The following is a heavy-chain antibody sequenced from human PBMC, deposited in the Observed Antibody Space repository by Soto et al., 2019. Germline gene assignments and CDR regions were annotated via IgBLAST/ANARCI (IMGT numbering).Heavy chain of an antibody. CDR1: GFTFSSYA. CDR2: ISGSGGST. CDR3: AKEGPAYDYVWGSYRYTFDY. D-gene: IGHD3-16*02. V-gene: IGHV3-23*01. J-gene: IGHJ4*02. Sequence: EVQLLESGGGLVQPGGSLRLSCAASGFTFSSYAMSWVRQAPGKGLEWVSAISGSGGSTYYADSVKGRFTISRDNSKNTLYLQMNSLRAEDTAVYYCAKEGPAYDYVWGSYRYTFDYWGQGTLVTVSS.